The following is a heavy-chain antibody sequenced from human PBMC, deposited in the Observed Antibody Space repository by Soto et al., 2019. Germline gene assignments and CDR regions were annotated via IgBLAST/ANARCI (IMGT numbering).Heavy chain of an antibody. Sequence: ASVKVSCKASGYTFTTFGISCGRQAPGQGLEWMGWISAYNGYTNYAQKLQGRVTMTTDTSTSTAYMELRSLRSDDTAVYYCARDIVRVPFDYWGQGTLVTVSS. V-gene: IGHV1-18*01. CDR3: ARDIVRVPFDY. J-gene: IGHJ4*02. CDR2: ISAYNGYT. D-gene: IGHD1-26*01. CDR1: GYTFTTFG.